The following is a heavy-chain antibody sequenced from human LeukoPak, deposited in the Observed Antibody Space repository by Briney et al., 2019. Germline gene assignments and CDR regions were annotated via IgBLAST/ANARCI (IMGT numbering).Heavy chain of an antibody. CDR1: GFTVSTDH. D-gene: IGHD1-26*01. CDR3: ARVWELSFDH. Sequence: GGSLRLSCAASGFTVSTDHMSWVRQAPGKGLEWVAVSYSGGTSQYAESVKGRFTISRDNSYHSLYLQMNSLRAEDTALYYCARVWELSFDHWGQGALVTVSS. CDR2: SYSGGTS. J-gene: IGHJ4*02. V-gene: IGHV3-53*01.